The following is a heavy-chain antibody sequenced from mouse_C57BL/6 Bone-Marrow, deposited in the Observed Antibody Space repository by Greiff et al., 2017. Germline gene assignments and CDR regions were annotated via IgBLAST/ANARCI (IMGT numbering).Heavy chain of an antibody. Sequence: QVQLQQSGPGLVQPSQSLSITCTASGFSLTSYGVHWVRQSPGKGLEWLGVIWSGGSTDSNAAFISRLSISKDNSKSQVFFKMNSLQADDTAIYYCARNYYGSSYVYAMDYWGQGTSVTVSS. CDR2: IWSGGST. D-gene: IGHD1-1*01. CDR3: ARNYYGSSYVYAMDY. V-gene: IGHV2-2*01. J-gene: IGHJ4*01. CDR1: GFSLTSYG.